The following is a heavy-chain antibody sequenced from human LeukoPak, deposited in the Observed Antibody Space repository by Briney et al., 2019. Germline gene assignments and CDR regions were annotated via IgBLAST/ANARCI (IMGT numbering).Heavy chain of an antibody. CDR3: ARPTVTTPRYSYYYGMDV. V-gene: IGHV3-7*01. CDR1: GFTFSDYW. J-gene: IGHJ6*02. CDR2: IKEDGSDK. Sequence: PGGSLRLSCAGSGFTFSDYWMTWVRQAPGRGLEWVANIKEDGSDKQYVDSVQGRFTISRDNAENSLHLQMNSLRAEDTAVYYCARPTVTTPRYSYYYGMDVWGQGTTVTVSS. D-gene: IGHD4-17*01.